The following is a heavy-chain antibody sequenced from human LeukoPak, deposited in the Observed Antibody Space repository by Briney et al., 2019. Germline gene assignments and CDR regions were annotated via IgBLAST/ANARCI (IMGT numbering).Heavy chain of an antibody. J-gene: IGHJ4*02. CDR3: ARESETSGWYDY. Sequence: GRSLRLSCAAPGFIFDNYAIHWVRQAPGKGLEWVSLISGDGGSTFYADSVRGRFTISRDNTRKSLSLQMSSLRSEDTALYYCARESETSGWYDYWGQGTLVTVSS. CDR2: ISGDGGST. D-gene: IGHD6-19*01. V-gene: IGHV3-43*02. CDR1: GFIFDNYA.